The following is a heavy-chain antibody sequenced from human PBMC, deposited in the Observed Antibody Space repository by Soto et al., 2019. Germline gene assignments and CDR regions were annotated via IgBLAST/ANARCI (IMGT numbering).Heavy chain of an antibody. Sequence: QVQLQQWGAGLLKPSETLSLTCAVYGGSLSGYYWSWMRQSPEKGLEWIGEINHSGSTNYNPSLKSRVTMSVDRPGNPLSLKLSSLTAADTAVYYCARNGGRVVDVAGANCDHWGQGTLVTVPS. CDR2: INHSGST. CDR3: ARNGGRVVDVAGANCDH. D-gene: IGHD2-15*01. J-gene: IGHJ4*02. CDR1: GGSLSGYY. V-gene: IGHV4-34*01.